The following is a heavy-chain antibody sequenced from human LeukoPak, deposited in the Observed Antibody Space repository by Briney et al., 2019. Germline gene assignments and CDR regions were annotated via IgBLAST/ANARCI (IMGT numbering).Heavy chain of an antibody. CDR2: IYSGGST. CDR1: GFTVSSNY. Sequence: GGSLRLSCAASGFTVSSNYMRWVRQAPGKGLEWVSVIYSGGSTYYADSVKGRFTISRDNSKNTLYLQMNSLRAEDTAVYYCARGGYYDFWSGYSGDYWGQGTLVTVSS. D-gene: IGHD3-3*01. CDR3: ARGGYYDFWSGYSGDY. V-gene: IGHV3-53*01. J-gene: IGHJ4*02.